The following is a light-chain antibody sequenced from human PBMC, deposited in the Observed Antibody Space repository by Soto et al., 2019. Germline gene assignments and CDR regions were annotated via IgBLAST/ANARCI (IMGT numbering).Light chain of an antibody. J-gene: IGKJ1*01. CDR2: DAT. Sequence: ETVWTQSPGTLSLSPGERATLSCRASQSVRSSYLAWYQQNPGQPPRLLIYDATNRATGIPDRFSGSGSGTDFTLTVSRLEPEDFAVYYCQQYGSSPWTFGQGTKVEIK. CDR3: QQYGSSPWT. CDR1: QSVRSSY. V-gene: IGKV3-20*01.